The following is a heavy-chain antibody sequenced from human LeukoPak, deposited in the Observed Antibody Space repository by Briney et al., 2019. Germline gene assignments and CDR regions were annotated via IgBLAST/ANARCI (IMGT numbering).Heavy chain of an antibody. J-gene: IGHJ3*02. CDR1: GRSISSYY. CDR2: IYYSGST. Sequence: ASETLSLTCTVSGRSISSYYWSWIRQPPGKGLEWIGYIYYSGSTNYNPSLKSRVTISVDTSKNQFSLKLSSVTAADTAVYYCARGLLDGYTHPAAFDIWGQGTMVTVSS. V-gene: IGHV4-59*01. D-gene: IGHD5-24*01. CDR3: ARGLLDGYTHPAAFDI.